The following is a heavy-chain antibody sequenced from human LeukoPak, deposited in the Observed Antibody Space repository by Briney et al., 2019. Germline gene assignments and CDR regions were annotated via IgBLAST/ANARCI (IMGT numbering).Heavy chain of an antibody. CDR3: ARGEIFYDSSGYYRREKEYFDY. D-gene: IGHD3-22*01. V-gene: IGHV4-59*12. CDR1: GQYMNADY. J-gene: IGHJ4*02. Sequence: SETLSLTCTVSGQYMNADYWSWIRQPPGKGLEWIGYIYYTGSTTYNPSLQSRVTISVDTSKNQFSLKLSSVTAADTAVYYCARGEIFYDSSGYYRREKEYFDYWGQGTLVTVSS. CDR2: IYYTGST.